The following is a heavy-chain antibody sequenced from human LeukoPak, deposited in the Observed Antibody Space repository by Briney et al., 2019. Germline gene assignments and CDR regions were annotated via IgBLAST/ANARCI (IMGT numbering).Heavy chain of an antibody. J-gene: IGHJ4*02. CDR2: ISAYNGNT. V-gene: IGHV1-18*01. CDR1: GYTFTSYG. D-gene: IGHD2-2*01. Sequence: ASVKVSCKASGYTFTSYGISWVRQAPGQGLEWMGWISAYNGNTNYAQKLQGRVTMTTDTSTSTAHMELRSLRSDDTAAYYCARDWVPGRYDYAGYWGQGTLVTVSS. CDR3: ARDWVPGRYDYAGY.